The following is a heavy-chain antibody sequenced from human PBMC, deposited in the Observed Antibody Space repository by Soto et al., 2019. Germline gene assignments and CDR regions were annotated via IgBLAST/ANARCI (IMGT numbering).Heavy chain of an antibody. V-gene: IGHV1-69*13. D-gene: IGHD3-3*01. J-gene: IGHJ4*02. CDR2: IIPIFGTA. CDR1: GGTFSSYA. CDR3: ARASYYDFWSAHPHFYY. Sequence: SVKVSCKAPGGTFSSYAISWVRQAPGQGLEWMGGIIPIFGTANYAQKFQGRVTITADESTSTAYMELSSLRSEDTAVYYCARASYYDFWSAHPHFYYWGQGTLVTVSS.